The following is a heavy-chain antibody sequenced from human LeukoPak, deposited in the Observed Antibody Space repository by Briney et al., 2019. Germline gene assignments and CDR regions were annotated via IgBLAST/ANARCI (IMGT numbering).Heavy chain of an antibody. Sequence: GGSLRLSCAASGFSFSNSWMSWVRQAPGKWLDCVGRIKSKTDGGTTDYAAPVKGRFTISRDDSKNTLYLQMNSLRAEDTAVYYCAREGVLLYFGVDAFDIWGQGTMVTVSS. V-gene: IGHV3-15*01. CDR3: AREGVLLYFGVDAFDI. J-gene: IGHJ3*02. CDR1: GFSFSNSW. CDR2: IKSKTDGGTT. D-gene: IGHD3-10*01.